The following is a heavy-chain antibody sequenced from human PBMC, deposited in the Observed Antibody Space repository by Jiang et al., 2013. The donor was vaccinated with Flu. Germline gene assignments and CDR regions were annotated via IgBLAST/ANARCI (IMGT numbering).Heavy chain of an antibody. D-gene: IGHD3-10*01. V-gene: IGHV3-30*04. CDR1: GFTFRNHA. CDR3: ARDAAHDLVSGILYYFDY. CDR2: ISYDGRHR. Sequence: AASGFTFRNHAMHWVRQAPGKGLEWVAVISYDGRHRYYADSVEGRFIISRDSSKNTLSLQMDSLGPEDTAVYYCARDAAHDLVSGILYYFDYWGQGTLVTVSS. J-gene: IGHJ4*02.